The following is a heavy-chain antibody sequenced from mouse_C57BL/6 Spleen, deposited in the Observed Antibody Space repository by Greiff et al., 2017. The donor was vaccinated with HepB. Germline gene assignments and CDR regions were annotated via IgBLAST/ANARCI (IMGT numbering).Heavy chain of an antibody. D-gene: IGHD1-1*01. Sequence: QVQLKHPGAELVKPGASVKLSCKASGYTFTSYWMHWVKQRPGQGLEWIGMIHPNSGSTNYNEKFKSKATLTVDKSSSTAYMQLSSLTSEDSAVYYCARYYYGSSYGWYFDVWGTGTTVTVSS. J-gene: IGHJ1*03. CDR3: ARYYYGSSYGWYFDV. CDR1: GYTFTSYW. V-gene: IGHV1-64*01. CDR2: IHPNSGST.